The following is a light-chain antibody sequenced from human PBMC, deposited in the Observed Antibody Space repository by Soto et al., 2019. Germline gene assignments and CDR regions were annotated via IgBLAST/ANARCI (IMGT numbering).Light chain of an antibody. CDR2: SND. Sequence: QSVLTQPPSTSGTPGQTITISCSGSNSDIGSHSVDWYQQFPGRTPRLLINSNDQRPSRVPDRFSGSKSGTSATLAISGLRPEDEADYYCATWADSLNGVVFGGGTKVTVL. CDR3: ATWADSLNGVV. CDR1: NSDIGSHS. J-gene: IGLJ2*01. V-gene: IGLV1-44*01.